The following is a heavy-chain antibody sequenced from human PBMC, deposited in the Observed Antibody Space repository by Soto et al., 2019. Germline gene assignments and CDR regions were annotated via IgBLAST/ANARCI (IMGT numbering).Heavy chain of an antibody. V-gene: IGHV4-59*01. J-gene: IGHJ5*02. CDR1: DDSITSYY. CDR2: AFYTGGT. D-gene: IGHD5-12*01. CDR3: ARDRGYRGYESNWFDP. Sequence: LSLTCTVSDDSITSYYWSWIRQPPGKGLEWIGYAFYTGGTNYNPSLKSRVAISVDASKKQISLKLSSVTAADTAVYYCARDRGYRGYESNWFDPWGQGALVTVSS.